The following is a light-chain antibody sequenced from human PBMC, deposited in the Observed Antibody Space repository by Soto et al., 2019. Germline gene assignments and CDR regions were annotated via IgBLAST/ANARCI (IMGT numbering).Light chain of an antibody. CDR3: AAWADSLNGPV. J-gene: IGLJ2*01. V-gene: IGLV1-44*01. Sequence: QSVLTQPRSASGTPGQRVTISCSGSSCNVGSNTVNWYQQLPGTAPKLLIYSNNKRPSGVPDRFSGSKSDTSASLSISGLQSEDEADYYYAAWADSLNGPVFGGGTKLTVL. CDR1: SCNVGSNT. CDR2: SNN.